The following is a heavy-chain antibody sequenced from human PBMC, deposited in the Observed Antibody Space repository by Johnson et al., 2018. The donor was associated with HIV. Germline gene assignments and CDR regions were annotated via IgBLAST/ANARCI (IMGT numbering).Heavy chain of an antibody. J-gene: IGHJ3*02. CDR2: ISLNSGSI. CDR1: GFTFDDYG. CDR3: ARGTGTDDAFDI. D-gene: IGHD1-1*01. Sequence: MQLVESGGGVVRPGGSLRLSCAASGFTFDDYGMSWVRQAPGKGLEWVSGISLNSGSIGYADSVKGRFTISRDNSKNTLYLQMNSLRAEDTAVYYCARGTGTDDAFDIWGQGTMVTVSS. V-gene: IGHV3-20*04.